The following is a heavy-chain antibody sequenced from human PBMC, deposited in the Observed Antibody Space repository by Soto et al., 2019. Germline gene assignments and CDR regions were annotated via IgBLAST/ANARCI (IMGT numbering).Heavy chain of an antibody. Sequence: QVQLVESGGGVVQPGRSLRLSCAASGFTFSSYGMLWVRQAPGKGLEWVAVIWYDGSNKYYADSVKGRFTISRDNSKNTLYLQMNSLRAEDTAVYYCARDRVVYSYGSYYFDYWGQGTLVTVSS. D-gene: IGHD5-18*01. J-gene: IGHJ4*02. CDR2: IWYDGSNK. V-gene: IGHV3-33*01. CDR1: GFTFSSYG. CDR3: ARDRVVYSYGSYYFDY.